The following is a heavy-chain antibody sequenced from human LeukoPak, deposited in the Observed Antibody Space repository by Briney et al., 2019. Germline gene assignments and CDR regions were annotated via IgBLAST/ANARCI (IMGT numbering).Heavy chain of an antibody. CDR1: GFTFSSYG. Sequence: PGRSLRLSCAASGFTFSSYGMHWVRQAPGKGLEWVAVISYDGSNKYYADSVKGRFTISRDNAKNTLYLQMNSLRAEDTAVYYCAREYRGYRNYVPWFDPWGQGTLVTVSS. D-gene: IGHD4-11*01. CDR2: ISYDGSNK. CDR3: AREYRGYRNYVPWFDP. J-gene: IGHJ5*02. V-gene: IGHV3-30*03.